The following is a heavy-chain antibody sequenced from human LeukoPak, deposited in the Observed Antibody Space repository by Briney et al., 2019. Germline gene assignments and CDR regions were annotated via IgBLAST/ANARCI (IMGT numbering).Heavy chain of an antibody. V-gene: IGHV3-23*01. CDR1: GFTFSSYA. J-gene: IGHJ4*02. CDR3: AKVASLCTSTSCVRGGFDY. Sequence: GGSLRLSCTASGFTFSSYAMSWVRQAPGKGLEWVSALSGSGGNTYYADSVKGRFTISRDNSKNTLYLQMNSPRAEDTAKYYCAKVASLCTSTSCVRGGFDYWGQGTLVTVSS. D-gene: IGHD2-2*01. CDR2: LSGSGGNT.